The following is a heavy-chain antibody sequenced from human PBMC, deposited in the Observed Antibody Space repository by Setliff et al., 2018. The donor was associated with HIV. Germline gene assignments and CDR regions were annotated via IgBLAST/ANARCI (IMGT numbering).Heavy chain of an antibody. J-gene: IGHJ4*02. CDR3: ARDRYCGSGSYYNYFDY. Sequence: PSETLSLTCTVSGDSITSDAFYWTWVRQPAGKGLEWIGHIYTNGGADYNSSLKSRVTISMDAPKNQFSLKLTSVTAADTAVYYCARDRYCGSGSYYNYFDYWGQGILVTVS. CDR1: GDSITSDAFY. V-gene: IGHV4-61*09. D-gene: IGHD3-10*01. CDR2: IYTNGGA.